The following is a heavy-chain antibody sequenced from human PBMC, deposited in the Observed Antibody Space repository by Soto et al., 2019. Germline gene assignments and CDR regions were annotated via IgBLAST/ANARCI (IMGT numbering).Heavy chain of an antibody. CDR2: ISYDGSYQ. J-gene: IGHJ3*01. CDR3: AKDEISKTIRGDAIHF. Sequence: PGGSLRLSCAASGFTFSSDGMHWVRQAPGKGLEWVAVISYDGSYQYYVDSVKGRFTISRDNSKNTLYLQMNSLRAEDAAVYYCAKDEISKTIRGDAIHFSGQGIIVTGSS. CDR1: GFTFSSDG. D-gene: IGHD1-7*01. V-gene: IGHV3-30*18.